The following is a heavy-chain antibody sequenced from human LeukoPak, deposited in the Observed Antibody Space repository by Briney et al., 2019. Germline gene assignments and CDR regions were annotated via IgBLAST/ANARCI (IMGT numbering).Heavy chain of an antibody. V-gene: IGHV3-9*03. CDR1: GFTFDDYA. Sequence: PGRSLRLSCAASGFTFDDYAMHWVRQAPGKGLEWVSGISRSSGSMGYADSVKGRFTISRDNAKNSLYLQMNSLRGEDMALYYCAKGLVGSSIADFFDYWGQGILVTVSS. D-gene: IGHD6-6*01. CDR3: AKGLVGSSIADFFDY. CDR2: ISRSSGSM. J-gene: IGHJ4*02.